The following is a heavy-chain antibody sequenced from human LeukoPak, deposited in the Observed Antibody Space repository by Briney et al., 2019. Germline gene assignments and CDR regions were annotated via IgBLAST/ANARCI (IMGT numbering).Heavy chain of an antibody. CDR2: INPSGGST. CDR3: ARDGGIAVAGEILVY. J-gene: IGHJ4*02. CDR1: GYTFTSYY. Sequence: ASVKVSCKASGYTFTSYYMHWVRQAPGQGLEWMGIINPSGGSTSYAQKFQGRVTMTRDTSTSTVYMELSSLRSEDTAVYYCARDGGIAVAGEILVYWGQGTLVTVSS. D-gene: IGHD6-19*01. V-gene: IGHV1-46*01.